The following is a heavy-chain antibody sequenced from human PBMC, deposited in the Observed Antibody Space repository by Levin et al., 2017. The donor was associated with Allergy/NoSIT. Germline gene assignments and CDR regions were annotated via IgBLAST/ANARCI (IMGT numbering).Heavy chain of an antibody. CDR2: IYSTGST. CDR3: ARDGLGRGDPFDY. CDR1: GGSISSYY. J-gene: IGHJ4*02. Sequence: SQTLSLTCTVSGGSISSYYWSWIRQSPGKGLEWIGYIYSTGSTNYNPSLKSRVTISVDTSKNQFSLQPRSVTAADTAVYYCARDGLGRGDPFDYWGQGTLVTVS. V-gene: IGHV4-59*01. D-gene: IGHD3/OR15-3a*01.